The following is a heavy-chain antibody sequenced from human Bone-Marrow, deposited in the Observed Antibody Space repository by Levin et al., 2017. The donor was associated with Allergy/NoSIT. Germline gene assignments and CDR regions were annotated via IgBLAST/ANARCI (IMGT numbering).Heavy chain of an antibody. CDR1: GFIFSNFG. D-gene: IGHD6-13*01. Sequence: GGSLRLSCKATGFIFSNFGMHWVRQAPGKGLEWVASISHDGSNIYYSDSVRGRFAISRDNSKNTLDLQVNSLRREDTALYYCAKKQHLTFFDAWGQGTLVTVSS. CDR3: AKKQHLTFFDA. J-gene: IGHJ4*02. V-gene: IGHV3-30*18. CDR2: ISHDGSNI.